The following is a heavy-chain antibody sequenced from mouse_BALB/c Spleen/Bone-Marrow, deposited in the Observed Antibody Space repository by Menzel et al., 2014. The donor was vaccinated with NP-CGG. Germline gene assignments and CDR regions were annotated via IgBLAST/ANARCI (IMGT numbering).Heavy chain of an antibody. Sequence: EVKLMESGAELVKPGASVKLSCTTSGFNIKDTYIHWVKRRPEQGLDWIGRIDPADDTTIYDPKFQDKATITTDTSSSMAYLQLSSLTSEDAAVYFCSRGTRYYLDYWGQGTTLTVSS. CDR1: GFNIKDTY. D-gene: IGHD1-1*01. V-gene: IGHV14-3*02. CDR2: IDPADDTT. J-gene: IGHJ2*01. CDR3: SRGTRYYLDY.